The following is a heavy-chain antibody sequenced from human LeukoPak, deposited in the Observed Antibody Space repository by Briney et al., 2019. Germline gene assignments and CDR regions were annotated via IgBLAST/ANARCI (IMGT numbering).Heavy chain of an antibody. CDR1: GYTFTGYY. V-gene: IGHV1-2*02. CDR3: ARDSRPIFEWQLLGGDY. D-gene: IGHD3-3*01. Sequence: ASVKVSCKASGYTFTGYYMHWVRQAPGQGLEWMGWINTNTGGTKYAQKFQGRVTLTRDTSISTAYMELSRLRSDDTAVYYCARDSRPIFEWQLLGGDYWGRGTLVSVSS. J-gene: IGHJ4*02. CDR2: INTNTGGT.